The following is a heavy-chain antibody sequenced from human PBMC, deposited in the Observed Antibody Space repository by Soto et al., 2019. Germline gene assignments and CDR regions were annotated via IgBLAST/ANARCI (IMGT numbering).Heavy chain of an antibody. D-gene: IGHD3-22*01. J-gene: IGHJ5*02. CDR2: IYHSGST. CDR1: GGSLSSSNW. V-gene: IGHV4-4*02. Sequence: SETLSLTCAVSGGSLSSSNWWSWVRQPPGKGLEWIGEIYHSGSTNYNPSLKSRVTISVDKSKNQFSPKLSSVTAADTAVYYCARDRDYYDSSGYNWFDPWGQGTLDTVSS. CDR3: ARDRDYYDSSGYNWFDP.